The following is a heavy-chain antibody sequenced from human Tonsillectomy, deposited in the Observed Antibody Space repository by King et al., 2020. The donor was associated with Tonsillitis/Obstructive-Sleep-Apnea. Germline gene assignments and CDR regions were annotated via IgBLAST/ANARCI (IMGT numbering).Heavy chain of an antibody. V-gene: IGHV4-59*08. CDR2: IYYSGIT. J-gene: IGHJ3*02. CDR3: ARHSSHYDPYAFDI. Sequence: QLQESGPGLVKPSETLSLTCTVSGGSISSYYWSWIRQPPGKGLEWIGYIYYSGITNYNPSLKSRVTISVDTSKNQFSLKLSSVTAADTAVYYCARHSSHYDPYAFDIWGQGTMVTVSS. CDR1: GGSISSYY. D-gene: IGHD3-3*01.